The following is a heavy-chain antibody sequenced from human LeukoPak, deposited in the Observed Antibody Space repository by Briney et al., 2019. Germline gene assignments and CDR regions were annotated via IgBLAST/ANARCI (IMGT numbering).Heavy chain of an antibody. CDR2: IKQGGSEI. J-gene: IGHJ4*02. D-gene: IGHD4-11*01. V-gene: IGHV3-7*01. CDR3: ARGRESESDSEGDY. CDR1: GWRFSRRW. Sequence: PGGAVTVSCSACGWRFSRRWMSLVGQAPGAGLEAFAVIKQGGSEIFHMDSVKGRFTISRDDATNSLYLQMNSLRVEDTALYYCARGRESESDSEGDYWGQGTLVTVSS.